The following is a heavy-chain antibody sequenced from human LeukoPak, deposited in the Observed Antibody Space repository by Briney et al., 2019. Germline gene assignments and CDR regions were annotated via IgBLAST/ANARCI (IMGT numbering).Heavy chain of an antibody. CDR3: ARGIVRRLWFGELLKGGSRNWFDP. CDR1: GYTFTSYG. D-gene: IGHD3-10*01. Sequence: ASVKVSCKASGYTFTSYGISWVRQAPGQGLEWMGWISPYNGNTNYAPKLQGRATMTTDTATSTAYMELTSLTSDDTAVYYCARGIVRRLWFGELLKGGSRNWFDPWGQGTLVTVSS. CDR2: ISPYNGNT. V-gene: IGHV1-18*01. J-gene: IGHJ5*02.